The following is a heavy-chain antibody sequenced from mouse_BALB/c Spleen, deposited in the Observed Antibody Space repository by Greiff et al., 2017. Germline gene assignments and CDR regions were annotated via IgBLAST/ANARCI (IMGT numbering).Heavy chain of an antibody. CDR2: IRNKANGYTT. V-gene: IGHV7-3*02. CDR3: ASDGYYSSWFAY. D-gene: IGHD2-3*01. CDR1: GFTFTDYY. Sequence: EVKLVESGGGLVQPGGSLRLSCATSGFTFTDYYMSWVRQPPGKALEWLGFIRNKANGYTTEYSASVKGRFTISRDNSQSILYLQMNTLRAEDSATYYCASDGYYSSWFAYWGQGTLVTVSA. J-gene: IGHJ3*01.